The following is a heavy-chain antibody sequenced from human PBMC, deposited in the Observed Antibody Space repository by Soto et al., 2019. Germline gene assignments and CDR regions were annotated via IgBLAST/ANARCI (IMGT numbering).Heavy chain of an antibody. CDR2: IWYDGSNK. CDR3: ARDYYYGSGSYYNSDAFDI. V-gene: IGHV3-33*01. J-gene: IGHJ3*02. Sequence: GGSLRLSCAASGFTFSSYGMHWVRQAPGKGLEWVAVIWYDGSNKYYADSLKGRFTISRDNSKNTLYLQMNSLRAEDKAVYYCARDYYYGSGSYYNSDAFDIWGQGTMVTVSS. CDR1: GFTFSSYG. D-gene: IGHD3-10*01.